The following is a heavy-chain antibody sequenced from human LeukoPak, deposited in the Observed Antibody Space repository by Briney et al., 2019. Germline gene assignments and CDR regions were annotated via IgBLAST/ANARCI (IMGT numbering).Heavy chain of an antibody. CDR2: IYTSGST. J-gene: IGHJ6*03. V-gene: IGHV4-4*07. CDR1: GGSISSYY. CDR3: ARADSGYDFYYYYYYMDV. D-gene: IGHD5-12*01. Sequence: SETLSLTCTVSGGSISSYYWSWIRQPAGKGLEWIGRIYTSGSTNYNPSLKSRVTMSVDTSKNQFSLKLSSVTAADTAVYYCARADSGYDFYYYYYYMDVWGKGTTVTVSS.